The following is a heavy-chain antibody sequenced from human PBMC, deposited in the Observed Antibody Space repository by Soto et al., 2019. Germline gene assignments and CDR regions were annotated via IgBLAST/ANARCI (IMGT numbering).Heavy chain of an antibody. CDR3: ARHTPAISISDH. CDR1: GGSISSSSYY. D-gene: IGHD2-15*01. V-gene: IGHV4-39*01. CDR2: IYYSGGT. Sequence: QLQLQESGPGLVKPSETLSLTCTVSGGSISSSSYYWGWIRQPPGKGLEWIGSIYYSGGTYYNPSLKSRVTISVDTSKTQFSLKLSSVTAANTAVYYCARHTPAISISDHWGQGTLVTVSS. J-gene: IGHJ4*02.